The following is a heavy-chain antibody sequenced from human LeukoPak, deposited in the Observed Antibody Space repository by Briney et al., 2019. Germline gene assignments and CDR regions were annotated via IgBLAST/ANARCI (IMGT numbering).Heavy chain of an antibody. CDR3: ARGTPEYSSSFYYYYMDV. V-gene: IGHV4-61*02. CDR2: IYTSGST. D-gene: IGHD6-6*01. CDR1: GGSISSGSYY. Sequence: SETLSLTCTVSGGSISSGSYYWSWIRQPAGKGLEWIGRIYTSGSTNYNPSLKSRVTISVDTSKNQFSLKLSSVTAADTAVYYCARGTPEYSSSFYYYYMDVWGKGTTVTVSS. J-gene: IGHJ6*03.